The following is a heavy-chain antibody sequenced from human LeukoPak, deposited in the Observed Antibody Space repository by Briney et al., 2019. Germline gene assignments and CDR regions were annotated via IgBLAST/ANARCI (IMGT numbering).Heavy chain of an antibody. D-gene: IGHD5-18*01. V-gene: IGHV3-23*01. Sequence: GSLRLSCAASGFTFSSYAMSWVRQAPGKGLEWVSAISGCGGSTYYADSVKGRFTISRDNSKNTLYLQMNSLRAEDTAVYDCAKTFKVWSYGYYFDYWGQGTLVTVTS. CDR2: ISGCGGST. CDR1: GFTFSSYA. CDR3: AKTFKVWSYGYYFDY. J-gene: IGHJ4*02.